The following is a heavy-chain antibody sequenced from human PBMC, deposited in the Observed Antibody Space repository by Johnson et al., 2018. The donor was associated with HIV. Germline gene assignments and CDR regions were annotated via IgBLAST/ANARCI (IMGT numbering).Heavy chain of an antibody. CDR1: GFTFSTYG. V-gene: IGHV3-33*06. D-gene: IGHD2-15*01. J-gene: IGHJ3*02. Sequence: QVQLVESGGGVVQPGRSLRLSCAASGFTFSTYGMHWVRQAPGKGLEWVAVMWYDGSNKYYADSVRGRFTISRDNSKNTLYLQMNSLRAEDTAVYYCAKWTRESGSGLFDIWGQGTMVTVSS. CDR3: AKWTRESGSGLFDI. CDR2: MWYDGSNK.